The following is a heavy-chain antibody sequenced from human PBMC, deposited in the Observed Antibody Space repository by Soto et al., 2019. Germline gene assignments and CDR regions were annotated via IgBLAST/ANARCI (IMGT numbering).Heavy chain of an antibody. CDR1: GGSFSGYF. V-gene: IGHV4-34*01. CDR3: VRTGMDV. J-gene: IGHJ6*02. Sequence: SLTCAVYGGSFSGYFWSWIRQPPGKGLEWIGEINHSGYTNYNPSLKSRVTISVDTSRSQFSLKLSSVTAADTAVYYCVRTGMDVWGQGTTVTVSS. CDR2: INHSGYT.